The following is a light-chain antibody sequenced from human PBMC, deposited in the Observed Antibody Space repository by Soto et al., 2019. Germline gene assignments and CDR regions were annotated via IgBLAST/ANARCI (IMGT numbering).Light chain of an antibody. CDR3: LQDQDDSWT. Sequence: AIRMTQSPSSLSASTGDRVTITCRANQGISSYLAWYQQKPGKAPKLLIYAASTLQSGVPSRFSGSGSGTDFTLTISCLQSEDFETYYCLQDQDDSWTFGKGTKVDI. V-gene: IGKV1-8*01. CDR2: AAS. CDR1: QGISSY. J-gene: IGKJ1*01.